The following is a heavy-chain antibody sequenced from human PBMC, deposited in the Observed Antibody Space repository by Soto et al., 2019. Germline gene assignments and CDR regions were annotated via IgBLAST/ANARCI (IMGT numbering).Heavy chain of an antibody. CDR3: ARDKDRLRLGGNYYYMTDV. D-gene: IGHD5-12*01. V-gene: IGHV1-69*12. Sequence: QVQLVQSGSEVKKPGSSVKVSCKVSGGTFSTYAISWVRQAPGQGLEWMGGIIPVFRAPDYAQKFQGRVTITADESARTAFMELTGLRFEDTAVYYCARDKDRLRLGGNYYYMTDVWGQGTTVTVSS. J-gene: IGHJ6*02. CDR2: IIPVFRAP. CDR1: GGTFSTYA.